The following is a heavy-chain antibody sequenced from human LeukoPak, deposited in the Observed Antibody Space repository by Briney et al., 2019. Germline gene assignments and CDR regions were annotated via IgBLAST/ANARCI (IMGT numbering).Heavy chain of an antibody. CDR2: IYYSGST. V-gene: IGHV4-59*01. D-gene: IGHD6-13*01. CDR3: ASPKIAAAGDQNAFDI. J-gene: IGHJ3*02. CDR1: GGSISSYY. Sequence: ASETLSLTCTVSGGSISSYYWSWIRQPPGKGLEWLGYIYYSGSTNYNTSLKSPVTISVDTSKIQFSLKLSCVTAADTAVYYCASPKIAAAGDQNAFDIWGQGTMVTVSS.